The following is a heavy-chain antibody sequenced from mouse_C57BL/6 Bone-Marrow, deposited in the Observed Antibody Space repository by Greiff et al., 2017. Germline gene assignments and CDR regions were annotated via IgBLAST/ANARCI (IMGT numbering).Heavy chain of an antibody. CDR1: GYTFTSYW. V-gene: IGHV1-59*01. J-gene: IGHJ3*01. D-gene: IGHD2-2*01. Sequence: QVQLQQPGAELVRPGTSVKLSCKASGYTFTSYWMHWVKQRPGQGLEWIGVIDPSDSYTNYNQKFKGKATLTVDTSSSTAYMQLSSLTSEDSAVYYCARSDYGYDSLSYWGQVTLVTVSA. CDR2: IDPSDSYT. CDR3: ARSDYGYDSLSY.